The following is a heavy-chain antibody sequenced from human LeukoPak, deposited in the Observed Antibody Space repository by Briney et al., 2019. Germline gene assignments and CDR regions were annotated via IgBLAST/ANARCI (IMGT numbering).Heavy chain of an antibody. CDR2: IYYSGST. Sequence: SETLSLTCTVSGGSISSYYWGWIRQPPGKGLEWIGYIYYSGSTNYNPSLKSRVTISVDTSKNQFSLKLSSVTAADTAVYYCARDPVYYDSSGYYVHAFDIWGQGTMITVSS. CDR3: ARDPVYYDSSGYYVHAFDI. CDR1: GGSISSYY. V-gene: IGHV4-59*01. D-gene: IGHD3-22*01. J-gene: IGHJ3*02.